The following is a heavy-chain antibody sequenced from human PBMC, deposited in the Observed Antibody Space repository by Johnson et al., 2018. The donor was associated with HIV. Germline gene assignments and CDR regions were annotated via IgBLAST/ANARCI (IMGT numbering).Heavy chain of an antibody. J-gene: IGHJ3*02. D-gene: IGHD3-10*01. V-gene: IGHV3-30*18. CDR2: ISYDGSNK. CDR3: AKAPYGSGIRPGAFDI. Sequence: QMQLVESGGGLVQPGGSLRLSCAASGFTISTKYFNWVRQAPGKGLEWVAVISYDGSNKYYADSVKGRFTISRDNSKNTLYLQMNSLRAEDTAVYYCAKAPYGSGIRPGAFDIWGQGTMVTVSS. CDR1: GFTISTKY.